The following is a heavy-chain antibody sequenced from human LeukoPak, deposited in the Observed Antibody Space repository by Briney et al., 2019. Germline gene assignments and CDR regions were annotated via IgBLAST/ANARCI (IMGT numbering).Heavy chain of an antibody. J-gene: IGHJ4*02. D-gene: IGHD1-7*01. CDR1: GFSFSDHW. Sequence: GGSLRLSCVASGFSFSDHWMNWFRQASGKGLEWVATIKKDGSEQYYVDSMKGRLTISRDNAKNMVFLQMNSLRAEDTAVYYCAKGGNWNYGYYFDYWGQGTLVTVSS. CDR2: IKKDGSEQ. V-gene: IGHV3-7*03. CDR3: AKGGNWNYGYYFDY.